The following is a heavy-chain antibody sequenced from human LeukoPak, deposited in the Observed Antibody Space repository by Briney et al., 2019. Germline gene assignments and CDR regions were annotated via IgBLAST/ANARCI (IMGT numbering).Heavy chain of an antibody. J-gene: IGHJ4*02. D-gene: IGHD2-2*01. CDR3: AKDIGGGYCSSTSCHGYFDY. CDR2: ISGDGGST. V-gene: IGHV3-43*02. CDR1: GFTFDDYA. Sequence: PGGSLRLSCAASGFTFDDYAMHWVRQAPGKGLEWVSLISGDGGSTYYADSVKGRFTISRDNSKNSLYLQMNSLRTEDTASYYCAKDIGGGYCSSTSCHGYFDYWGQGTLVTVSS.